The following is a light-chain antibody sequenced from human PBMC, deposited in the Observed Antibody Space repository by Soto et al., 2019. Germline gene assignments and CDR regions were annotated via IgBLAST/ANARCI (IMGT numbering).Light chain of an antibody. CDR3: QQYNSYPWT. CDR1: ENVKSW. CDR2: KAS. J-gene: IGKJ1*01. V-gene: IGKV1-5*03. Sequence: DIQMTQSPSTLTASIGDRVTITCRASENVKSWLAWYQQKSGKAPKFLIYKASSLESGVPSRFSGSGSGTQFTLTISALQSDDFATYYCQQYNSYPWTFGQGTRV.